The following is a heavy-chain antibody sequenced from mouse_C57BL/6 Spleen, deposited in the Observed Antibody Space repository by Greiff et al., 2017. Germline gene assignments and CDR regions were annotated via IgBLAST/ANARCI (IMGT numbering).Heavy chain of an antibody. V-gene: IGHV1-39*01. CDR2: INPNYGTT. D-gene: IGHD1-1*01. CDR3: ARSAITTVVAPGYFDV. Sequence: EVQLQQSGPELVKPGASVKISCKASGYSFTDYNMNWVKQSNGKSLEWIGVINPNYGTTSYNQKFKGKATLTVDQSSSTAYMQLNSLTSEDSAVYYCARSAITTVVAPGYFDVWGTGTTVTVSS. J-gene: IGHJ1*03. CDR1: GYSFTDYN.